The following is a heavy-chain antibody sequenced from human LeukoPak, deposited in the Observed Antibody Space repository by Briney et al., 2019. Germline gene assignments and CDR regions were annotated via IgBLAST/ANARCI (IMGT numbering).Heavy chain of an antibody. CDR2: INWNGGST. CDR3: ARQEGDWFDP. CDR1: GFTFSSYA. J-gene: IGHJ5*02. V-gene: IGHV3-20*04. Sequence: GGSLRLSCAASGFTFSSYAMAWVRQTPGKGLEWVSGINWNGGSTGYADSVKGRFTISRDNAKNSLYLQMNSLRAEDTALYYCARQEGDWFDPWGQGTLVTVSS.